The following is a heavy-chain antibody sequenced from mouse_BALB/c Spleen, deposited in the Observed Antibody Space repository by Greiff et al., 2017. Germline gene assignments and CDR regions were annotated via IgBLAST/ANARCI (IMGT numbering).Heavy chain of an antibody. V-gene: IGHV5-9-4*01. CDR3: ARVTTATYFDV. CDR1: GFTFSSYA. Sequence: EVHLVESGGGLVKPGGSLKLSCAASGFTFSSYAMSWVRQSPEKRLEWVAEISSGGSYTYYPDTVTGRFTISRDNAKNTLYLEMSSLRSEDTAMYYCARVTTATYFDVWGAGTTVTVSS. CDR2: ISSGGSYT. D-gene: IGHD1-2*01. J-gene: IGHJ1*01.